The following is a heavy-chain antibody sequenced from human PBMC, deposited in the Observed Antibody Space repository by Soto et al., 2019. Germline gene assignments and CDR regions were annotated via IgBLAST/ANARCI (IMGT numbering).Heavy chain of an antibody. CDR2: IIPIFGTA. J-gene: IGHJ6*02. V-gene: IGHV1-69*13. D-gene: IGHD3-3*01. CDR1: GGTFSSYA. Sequence: SVKVSCKASGGTFSSYAISWVRQAPGQGLEWMGGIIPIFGTANYAQKFQGRVTVTADESTSTAYMELSSLRSEDTAVYYCARPAYDFWSGWVPDYYYYGMDVWGQGTTVTVSS. CDR3: ARPAYDFWSGWVPDYYYYGMDV.